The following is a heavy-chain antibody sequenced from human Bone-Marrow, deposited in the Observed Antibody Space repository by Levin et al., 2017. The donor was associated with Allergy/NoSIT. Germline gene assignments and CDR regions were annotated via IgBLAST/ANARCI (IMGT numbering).Heavy chain of an antibody. CDR1: GGSISNYV. CDR3: GRPHGSGWNKHYAMDV. Sequence: GASVKVSCKASGGSISNYVISWVRQAPGQGLEWMGGIIPVSKRAQYAQKFQGRVTISADESSNTGYMELSSLTSEDTAVYYCGRPHGSGWNKHYAMDVWGQGTTVTVS. V-gene: IGHV1-69*13. CDR2: IIPVSKRA. D-gene: IGHD6-19*01. J-gene: IGHJ6*02.